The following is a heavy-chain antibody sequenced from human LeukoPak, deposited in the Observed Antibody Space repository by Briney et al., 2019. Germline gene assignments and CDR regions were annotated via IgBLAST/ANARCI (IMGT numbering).Heavy chain of an antibody. CDR3: AKDPSDFLVDC. D-gene: IGHD2-21*02. Sequence: GGSLKLSCAASGFTFYTYAMNWVRQAPGKGLQWVAAISGSGGTTYYADSVKGRFTISRDNSKNTVYLQLSSLRAEDTAVYYCAKDPSDFLVDCWGQGTLVTVSS. CDR1: GFTFYTYA. CDR2: ISGSGGTT. V-gene: IGHV3-23*01. J-gene: IGHJ4*02.